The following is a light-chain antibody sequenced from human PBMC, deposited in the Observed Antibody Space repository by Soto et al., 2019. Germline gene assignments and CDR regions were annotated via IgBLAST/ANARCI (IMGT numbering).Light chain of an antibody. CDR1: QSVVHSDGNTY. J-gene: IGKJ2*01. CDR2: KVS. CDR3: MQATQFPHYT. V-gene: IGKV2-24*01. Sequence: DIVMTQAPLSSPLTRGQPASISVRSSQSVVHSDGNTYLSWLHQRPGQPPRLLIYKVSHRLSGVPDRFSGSGAGTHFTLKISRVEAEDVGVYYCMQATQFPHYTFGQGTKVDIK.